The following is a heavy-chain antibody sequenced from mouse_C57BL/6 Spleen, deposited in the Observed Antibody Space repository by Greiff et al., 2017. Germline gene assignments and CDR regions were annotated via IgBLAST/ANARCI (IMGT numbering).Heavy chain of an antibody. J-gene: IGHJ3*01. Sequence: QVQLQQSGAELVRPGTSVKVSCKASGYAFTNYLIEWVKQRPGQGLEWIGVINPGSGGTNYNEKFKGKATLTADKSSSTAYMQLSSLTSEDSAVYFCARSAGKAWFAYWGQGTLVTVSA. CDR2: INPGSGGT. D-gene: IGHD1-1*01. CDR1: GYAFTNYL. V-gene: IGHV1-54*01. CDR3: ARSAGKAWFAY.